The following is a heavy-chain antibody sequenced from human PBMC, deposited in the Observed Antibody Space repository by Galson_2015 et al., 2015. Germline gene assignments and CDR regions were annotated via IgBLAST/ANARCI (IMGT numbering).Heavy chain of an antibody. Sequence: SLRLSCAASGFTFSDAWMSWVRQAPGKGLEWVGRIKSKTDGGTTDYAAPVKGRFTISRDDSKNTLYLQVNSLKTEDTAVYYCTRDSNGGSDSWGQGTTVTVSS. D-gene: IGHD2-15*01. CDR3: TRDSNGGSDS. CDR1: GFTFSDAW. J-gene: IGHJ6*02. V-gene: IGHV3-15*01. CDR2: IKSKTDGGTT.